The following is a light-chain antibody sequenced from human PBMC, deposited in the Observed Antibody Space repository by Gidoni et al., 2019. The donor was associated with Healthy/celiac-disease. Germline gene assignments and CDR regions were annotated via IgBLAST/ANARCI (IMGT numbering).Light chain of an antibody. CDR2: AAS. V-gene: IGKV1-39*01. CDR3: QQSYIPIFT. J-gene: IGKJ3*01. Sequence: DIQMTQSPSSLSASVGDRVTITCRASQSISSYLNWYQQKPGKAPKLLIYAASSLQSGVPSRFCGNGSGTEITLTLSRVRPVDFVTYISQQSYIPIFTFGPGTKVDIK. CDR1: QSISSY.